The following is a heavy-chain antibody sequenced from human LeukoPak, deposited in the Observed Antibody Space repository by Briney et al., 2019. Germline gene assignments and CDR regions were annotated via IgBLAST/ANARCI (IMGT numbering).Heavy chain of an antibody. V-gene: IGHV1-2*02. CDR2: INPNSGGT. J-gene: IGHJ6*02. CDR1: GYTFIGYY. CDR3: ARGDLYYGSGSYHGMDV. Sequence: WASVKVSCKASGYTFIGYYMHWLRQAPGQGLEWMGWINPNSGGTNYAQQFQGRVTMTRDTSISTAYMELSRLRSDDTAVYYCARGDLYYGSGSYHGMDVWGQGTTVTVSS. D-gene: IGHD3-10*01.